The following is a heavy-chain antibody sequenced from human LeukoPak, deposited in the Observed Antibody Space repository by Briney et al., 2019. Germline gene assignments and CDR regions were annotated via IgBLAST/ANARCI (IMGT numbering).Heavy chain of an antibody. V-gene: IGHV3-74*03. CDR1: GFTFTTYW. CDR3: IRETHVGLHLEY. J-gene: IGHJ4*02. Sequence: GGSLRLSCAASGFTFTTYWMHWVRQVPGKGLVWVARINTDGRVTTYADSVKGRFTVSRDNAENTLYLQMNDMRPEDTAVYYCIRETHVGLHLEYWGQGTLATVAS. D-gene: IGHD3-10*02. CDR2: INTDGRVT.